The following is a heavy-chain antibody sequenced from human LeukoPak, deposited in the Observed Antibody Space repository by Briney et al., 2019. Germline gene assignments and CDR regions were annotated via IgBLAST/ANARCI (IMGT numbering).Heavy chain of an antibody. D-gene: IGHD3-10*01. CDR2: FDPEDGET. Sequence: ASVKVSCKASGYTFTGYYLHWVRQAPGKGLEWMGGFDPEDGETIYAQKFQGRVTMTEDTSTDTAYMELSSLRSEDTAVYYCATADMVRGVTFDYWGQGTLVTVSS. CDR3: ATADMVRGVTFDY. J-gene: IGHJ4*02. CDR1: GYTFTGYY. V-gene: IGHV1-24*01.